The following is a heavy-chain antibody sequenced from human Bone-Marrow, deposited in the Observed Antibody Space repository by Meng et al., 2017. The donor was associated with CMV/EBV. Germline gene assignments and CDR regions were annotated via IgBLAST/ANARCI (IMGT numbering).Heavy chain of an antibody. CDR2: ISGSGDNT. Sequence: SGFMFSGYAMSWVRQAPGKGLEWVSTISGSGDNTYYADSVKGRFTISRDSSKNTLYLQMNSLRAEDTAIYYCAKGGSIAVSGPLDYWGQGTLVTVSS. D-gene: IGHD6-19*01. CDR3: AKGGSIAVSGPLDY. CDR1: GFMFSGYA. V-gene: IGHV3-23*01. J-gene: IGHJ4*02.